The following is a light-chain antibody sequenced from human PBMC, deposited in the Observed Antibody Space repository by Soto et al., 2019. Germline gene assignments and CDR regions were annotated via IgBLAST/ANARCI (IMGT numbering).Light chain of an antibody. Sequence: AIRMTQSPSSLSASTGDRVTITCRASQGISSYLAWYQQKPGKAPKRLIYAASTLQSGVPSRFSGSGSGTDFTLTISCLQSEDFATYYCQQYYSYLLTFGGGTKVEIK. CDR1: QGISSY. CDR3: QQYYSYLLT. V-gene: IGKV1-8*01. J-gene: IGKJ4*01. CDR2: AAS.